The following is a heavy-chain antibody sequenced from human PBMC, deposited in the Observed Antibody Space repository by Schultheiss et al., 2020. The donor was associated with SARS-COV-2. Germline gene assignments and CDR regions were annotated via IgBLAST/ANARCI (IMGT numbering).Heavy chain of an antibody. CDR3: ARDNYDILTGYAPRSFFDY. D-gene: IGHD3-9*01. J-gene: IGHJ4*02. V-gene: IGHV3-13*01. CDR1: GFTFSSYD. CDR2: IGTAGDT. Sequence: GGSLRLSCAASGFTFSSYDMHWVRQATGKGLEWVSAIGTAGDTYYPGSVKGRFTISRDNSKNTLYLQMNSLRAEDTAVYYCARDNYDILTGYAPRSFFDYWGQGTLVTVSS.